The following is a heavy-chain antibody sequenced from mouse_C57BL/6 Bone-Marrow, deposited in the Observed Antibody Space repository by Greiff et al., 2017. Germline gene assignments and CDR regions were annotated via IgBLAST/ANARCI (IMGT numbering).Heavy chain of an antibody. CDR3: ARSSTTVEDYFDY. D-gene: IGHD1-1*01. CDR2: IYPGDGDT. CDR1: GYAFSSYW. Sequence: LVESGAELVKPGASVKISCKASGYAFSSYWMNWVKQRPGKGLEWIGQIYPGDGDTNYNGKFKGKATLTADKSSSTAYMQLSSLTSEDSAVYFCARSSTTVEDYFDYWGQGTTLTVSS. V-gene: IGHV1-80*01. J-gene: IGHJ2*01.